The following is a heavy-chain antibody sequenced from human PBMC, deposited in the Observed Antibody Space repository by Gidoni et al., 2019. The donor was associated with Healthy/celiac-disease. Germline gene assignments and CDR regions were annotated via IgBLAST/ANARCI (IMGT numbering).Heavy chain of an antibody. CDR1: GFSLSTSGVG. CDR2: IYWDDDK. V-gene: IGHV2-5*02. D-gene: IGHD4-17*01. Sequence: QITLKESGPTLVKPTQTLTLNCTFSGFSLSTSGVGVGWISQPPGKALEWLALIYWDDDKRYSPSLKSRLTITKDTSKNQVVLIMTNMDPVDTATYYCAHRFSFRFKTTVINEYFQHWGQGSLVTVSS. J-gene: IGHJ1*01. CDR3: AHRFSFRFKTTVINEYFQH.